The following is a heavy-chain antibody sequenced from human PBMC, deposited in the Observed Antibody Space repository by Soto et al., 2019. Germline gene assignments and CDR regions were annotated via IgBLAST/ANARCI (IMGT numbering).Heavy chain of an antibody. CDR1: GGSITSYN. J-gene: IGHJ4*02. Sequence: SETLSLTCTVSGGSITSYNWNWLRQPPGKALEWIGYVYNSGSTNYNPSLKSRVTISVDTSKNQFSLKVNSVTAADTAVYYCARDKITGLFDNRGQGTLVTLSS. CDR3: ARDKITGLFDN. CDR2: VYNSGST. V-gene: IGHV4-59*01. D-gene: IGHD2-8*02.